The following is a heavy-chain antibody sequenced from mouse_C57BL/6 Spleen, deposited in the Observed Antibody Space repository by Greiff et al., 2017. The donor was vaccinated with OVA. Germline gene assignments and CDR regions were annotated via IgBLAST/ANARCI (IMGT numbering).Heavy chain of an antibody. Sequence: EVKVVESGGDLVKPGGSLKLSCAASGFTFSSYGMSWVRQTPDKRLEWVATISSGGSYTYYPDSVKGRFTISRDNAKNTLYLQMSSLKSEDTAMYYCARHATYYAMDYWGQGTSVTVSS. V-gene: IGHV5-6*01. J-gene: IGHJ4*01. CDR1: GFTFSSYG. CDR2: ISSGGSYT. CDR3: ARHATYYAMDY. D-gene: IGHD6-1*01.